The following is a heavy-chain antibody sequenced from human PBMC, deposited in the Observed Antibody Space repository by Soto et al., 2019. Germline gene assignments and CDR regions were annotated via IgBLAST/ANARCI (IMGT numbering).Heavy chain of an antibody. Sequence: SGGSLRLSCAASGFTFSSYAMHWVRQAPGKGLEWVAVISYDGSNKYYADSVKGRFTISRDNSKNTLYLQMNSLRAEDTAVYYCARDGYSSGLINFDYWGQGTLVTVSS. J-gene: IGHJ4*02. V-gene: IGHV3-30-3*01. CDR3: ARDGYSSGLINFDY. D-gene: IGHD6-19*01. CDR2: ISYDGSNK. CDR1: GFTFSSYA.